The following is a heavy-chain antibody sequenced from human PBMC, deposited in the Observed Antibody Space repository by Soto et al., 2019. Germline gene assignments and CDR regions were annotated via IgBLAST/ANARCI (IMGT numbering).Heavy chain of an antibody. D-gene: IGHD3-10*01. CDR1: GFSLSTSGVG. CDR2: IYWDDDK. J-gene: IGHJ3*02. Sequence: QITLKESGPTLVKPTQTLTLTCTFSGFSLSTSGVGVGWIRQPPGKALEWLALIYWDDDKRYSPSLKSRLTINKDTSKNQVVLTMTNMDPVDTATYYGAHTRKGPRYYEGSGSSITRTSDAFDIWGQGGMVTVSS. V-gene: IGHV2-5*02. CDR3: AHTRKGPRYYEGSGSSITRTSDAFDI.